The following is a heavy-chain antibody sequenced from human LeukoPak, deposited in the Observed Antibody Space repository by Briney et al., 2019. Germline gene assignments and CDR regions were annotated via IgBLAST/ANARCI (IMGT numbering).Heavy chain of an antibody. J-gene: IGHJ3*02. D-gene: IGHD3-22*01. V-gene: IGHV1-69*05. CDR1: GGTFSSYA. Sequence: ASVKVSCKASGGTFSSYAISWVRQAPGQGLEWMGGIIPIFGTANYARKFQGRVTITTDESTSTAYVELSSLRSDDTAVYYCARDTITMIVVVTDDAFDIWGQGTMATVSS. CDR3: ARDTITMIVVVTDDAFDI. CDR2: IIPIFGTA.